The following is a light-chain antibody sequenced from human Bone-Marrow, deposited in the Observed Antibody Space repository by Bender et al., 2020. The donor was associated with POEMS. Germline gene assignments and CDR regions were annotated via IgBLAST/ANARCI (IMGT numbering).Light chain of an antibody. V-gene: IGLV1-44*01. Sequence: QSVLTQPPSASGTPGQRVTISCSGGSSNIGAHAVNWYQHLPGTAPKLLIYSSHRRPSEVPDRFSGSRSGTSASLAISGLQSEDEVDYYCAVWDDSVNGWVFGGGTKLTVL. CDR2: SSH. CDR3: AVWDDSVNGWV. J-gene: IGLJ3*02. CDR1: SSNIGAHA.